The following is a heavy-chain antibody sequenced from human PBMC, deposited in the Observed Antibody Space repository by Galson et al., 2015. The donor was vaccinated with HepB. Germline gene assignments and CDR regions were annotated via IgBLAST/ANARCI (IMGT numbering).Heavy chain of an antibody. V-gene: IGHV1-24*01. CDR3: AADAYDSIGYSAFDN. CDR2: FDPEDGKT. J-gene: IGHJ4*02. D-gene: IGHD3-16*01. CDR1: GNTLSELS. Sequence: SVKVSCKVSGNTLSELSIHWVRQRPGKGLEWMGGFDPEDGKTIYAQKFQGRVAMTEDTSTGMAYMEVRSLRPKDTAVYFCAADAYDSIGYSAFDNWGQGTLFTVSS.